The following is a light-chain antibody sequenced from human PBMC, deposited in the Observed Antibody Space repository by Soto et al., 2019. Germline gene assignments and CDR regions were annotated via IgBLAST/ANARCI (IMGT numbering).Light chain of an antibody. Sequence: SYELTQPPSVSVSPGRTARITCSGDVLPKQFVYWYQQKSGQAPVLVIYKDSDRPSGIPERFSGSTSGTTVTLTISAVQAEDEADYYCQSADSSDSFRVVFGGGTKVTVL. CDR1: VLPKQF. CDR3: QSADSSDSFRVV. CDR2: KDS. J-gene: IGLJ2*01. V-gene: IGLV3-25*03.